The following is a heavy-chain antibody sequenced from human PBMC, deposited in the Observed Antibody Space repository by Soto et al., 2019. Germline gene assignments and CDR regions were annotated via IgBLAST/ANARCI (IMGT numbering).Heavy chain of an antibody. Sequence: SETLSLTCTVSGGSISSGDYYWSWIRQPPGKGLEWIGYIYYSGSTYYNPSLKSRVTISVDTSKNQFSLKLSSVTAADTAVYYCARAGNYYDSSGYFLGDFDYWGQGTLVTVSS. CDR1: GGSISSGDYY. D-gene: IGHD3-22*01. V-gene: IGHV4-30-4*01. CDR2: IYYSGST. CDR3: ARAGNYYDSSGYFLGDFDY. J-gene: IGHJ4*02.